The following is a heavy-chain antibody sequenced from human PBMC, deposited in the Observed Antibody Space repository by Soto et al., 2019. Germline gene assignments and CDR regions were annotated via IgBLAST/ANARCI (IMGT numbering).Heavy chain of an antibody. Sequence: EVQLLESGGGLGQPGGSLRLSCAASGFTFSSYAMSWVRQAPGKGLEWVSGINNSGGRTYYADSVKGRFTISRDNSKNTLYLQMNSLRVEDTAVYYCAKQEGSYTPTRSSFILWGQGTMVTVSS. CDR1: GFTFSSYA. CDR3: AKQEGSYTPTRSSFIL. J-gene: IGHJ3*01. CDR2: INNSGGRT. D-gene: IGHD1-26*01. V-gene: IGHV3-23*01.